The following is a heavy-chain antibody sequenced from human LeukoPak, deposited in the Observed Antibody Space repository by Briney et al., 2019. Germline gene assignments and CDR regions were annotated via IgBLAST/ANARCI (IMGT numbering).Heavy chain of an antibody. CDR3: AKGYCSSTSCYTGYYFYMDV. Sequence: PGGSLRLSCAASRFTFSSYGMHWVRQAPGKGLEWVAFIRYDGTDKYYADSVKGRFTISRDNSKNTLYLQMNSLRAEDTAVYYCAKGYCSSTSCYTGYYFYMDVWGKGTTVTVSS. D-gene: IGHD2-2*02. J-gene: IGHJ6*03. CDR2: IRYDGTDK. CDR1: RFTFSSYG. V-gene: IGHV3-30*02.